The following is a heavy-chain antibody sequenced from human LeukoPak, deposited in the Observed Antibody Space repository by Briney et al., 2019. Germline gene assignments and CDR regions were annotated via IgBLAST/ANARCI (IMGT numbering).Heavy chain of an antibody. CDR1: GGSISSSNW. D-gene: IGHD2-2*01. J-gene: IGHJ4*02. CDR2: IYHSGST. CDR3: ARGYCSSTNCYGRYYFDY. V-gene: IGHV4-4*02. Sequence: PSETLSLTCAVSGGSISSSNWWSWVRQPPGKGLEWIGEIYHSGSTNYNPSLKSRVTISVDKSKNQFSLKLSSVTAADTAVYYCARGYCSSTNCYGRYYFDYRGQGTLVTVSS.